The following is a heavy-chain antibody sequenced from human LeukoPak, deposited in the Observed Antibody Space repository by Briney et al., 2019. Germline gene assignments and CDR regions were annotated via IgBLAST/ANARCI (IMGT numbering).Heavy chain of an antibody. J-gene: IGHJ4*02. D-gene: IGHD3-16*02. CDR2: IYYSGST. V-gene: IGHV4-59*01. Sequence: SETLSLTCTVSGGSISSYYWSWIRQPPGKGLEWIGYIYYSGSTNHNPSLKSRVTISVDTSKNQFSLKLSSVTAADTAVYYCARSVWGSYRAYYFDYWGQGTLVTVSS. CDR3: ARSVWGSYRAYYFDY. CDR1: GGSISSYY.